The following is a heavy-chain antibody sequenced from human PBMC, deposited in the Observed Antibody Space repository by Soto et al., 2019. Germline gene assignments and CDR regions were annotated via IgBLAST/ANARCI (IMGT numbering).Heavy chain of an antibody. V-gene: IGHV3-30*18. D-gene: IGHD6-19*01. J-gene: IGHJ4*02. CDR1: GFTFSSYG. CDR3: AKVDPGIAVAGTDY. Sequence: PGGSLRLSCAASGFTFSSYGMHWVRQAPGKGLEWVAVISYDGSNKYYAGSVKGRFTISRDNSKNTLYLQMNSLGAEDTAVYYCAKVDPGIAVAGTDYWGQGTLVTVSS. CDR2: ISYDGSNK.